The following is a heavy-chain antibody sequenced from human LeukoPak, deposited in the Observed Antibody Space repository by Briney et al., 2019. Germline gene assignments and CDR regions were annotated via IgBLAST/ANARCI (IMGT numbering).Heavy chain of an antibody. J-gene: IGHJ4*02. CDR3: ARFLGARIVPYYYFDY. Sequence: SETLSLTCTVSGGSISSSSYYWGWVRQPPGKGLEWIGSIYYSGSTYYNPSLKSRVTISVDTSKNQFSLKLSSVTAADTAVYYCARFLGARIVPYYYFDYWGQGTLVTVSS. CDR1: GGSISSSSYY. V-gene: IGHV4-39*01. CDR2: IYYSGST. D-gene: IGHD6-6*01.